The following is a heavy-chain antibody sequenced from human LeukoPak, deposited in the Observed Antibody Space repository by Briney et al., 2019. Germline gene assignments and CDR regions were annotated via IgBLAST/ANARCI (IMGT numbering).Heavy chain of an antibody. D-gene: IGHD2-2*01. CDR3: ARGFQVPAALPSHFDY. CDR1: GYIFPAYY. J-gene: IGHJ4*02. V-gene: IGHV1-46*01. CDR2: INPSGGST. Sequence: ASVKVSCKASGYIFPAYYIHWVRQAPGQGLEWMGIINPSGGSTSYAQNFQGRVTMTRDTSTNTVYMELRSLRSEDTAVYYCARGFQVPAALPSHFDYWGQGTLVTVSS.